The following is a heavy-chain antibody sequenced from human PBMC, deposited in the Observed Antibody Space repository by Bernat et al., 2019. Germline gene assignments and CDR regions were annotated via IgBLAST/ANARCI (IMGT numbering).Heavy chain of an antibody. J-gene: IGHJ5*02. D-gene: IGHD6-6*01. CDR1: GGSISSSAYY. CDR3: ARRGSSSPRNWFDP. Sequence: QQQLKESGPRLVKPSETLSPTCTVSGGSISSSAYYWDWIRQPPGKGLEWIGGIYYSGRTYYNPSLRSRVSISVDTSRNHLSVKLSSVTAADTAVYYCARRGSSSPRNWFDPWGQGTLVTVSS. CDR2: IYYSGRT. V-gene: IGHV4-39*02.